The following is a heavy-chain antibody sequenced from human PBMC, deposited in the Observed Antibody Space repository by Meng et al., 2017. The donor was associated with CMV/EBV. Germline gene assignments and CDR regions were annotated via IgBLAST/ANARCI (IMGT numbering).Heavy chain of an antibody. J-gene: IGHJ4*02. CDR3: ARNQWLGPFDY. CDR2: INHSGST. CDR1: GGSFSGYY. D-gene: IGHD6-19*01. V-gene: IGHV4-34*01. Sequence: SETLSLTCAVYGGSFSGYYWSGIRQPPGKGLEWIGEINHSGSTNYNPSLKSRVTISVDTSKNQFSLKLSSVTAADTAVYYCARNQWLGPFDYWGQGTLVTVSS.